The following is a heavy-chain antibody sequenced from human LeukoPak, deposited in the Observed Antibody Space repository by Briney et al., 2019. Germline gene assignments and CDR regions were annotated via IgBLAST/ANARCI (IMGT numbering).Heavy chain of an antibody. J-gene: IGHJ4*02. Sequence: GGSLRLSCAASGFIFRSYWMVWVRQAPGKGLEWVASIDEHGFKTYYAASVTGRFTISKDTAKNSLDLQMYSLRAEDTAVYYCARDGITCTRDYWGQGALVTVSS. CDR1: GFIFRSYW. D-gene: IGHD1-7*01. CDR3: ARDGITCTRDY. V-gene: IGHV3-7*01. CDR2: IDEHGFKT.